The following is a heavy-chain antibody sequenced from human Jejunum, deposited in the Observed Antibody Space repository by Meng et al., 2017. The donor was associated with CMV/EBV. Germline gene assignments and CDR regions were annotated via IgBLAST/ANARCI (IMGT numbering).Heavy chain of an antibody. CDR3: AARVGPSGSYYFDS. CDR1: GLHFRRSP. J-gene: IGHJ4*02. CDR2: IPTYGDST. V-gene: IGHV3-23*01. D-gene: IGHD3-10*01. Sequence: SGLHFRRSPRSWVRQAPGKGLEWVSTIPTYGDSTYSADFVKGRFTISRDNSKDTLYLEMTSLRAEDTALYYCAARVGPSGSYYFDSWGQGSLVTVSS.